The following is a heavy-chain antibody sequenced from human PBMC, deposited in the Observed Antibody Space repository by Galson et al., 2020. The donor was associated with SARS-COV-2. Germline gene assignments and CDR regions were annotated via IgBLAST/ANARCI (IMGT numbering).Heavy chain of an antibody. CDR1: GGSISSGNYY. Sequence: SETLSLTCTVSGGSISSGNYYWSWIRQPPGKGLEWIGHFYTGGSTSYNPSLKSRGTISVDKSKKQVSRKLSSVTAADTAVYYCTIDLERSCWYGDWGQGTLVTGSS. D-gene: IGHD6-19*01. V-gene: IGHV4-61*09. CDR2: FYTGGST. J-gene: IGHJ4*02. CDR3: TIDLERSCWYGD.